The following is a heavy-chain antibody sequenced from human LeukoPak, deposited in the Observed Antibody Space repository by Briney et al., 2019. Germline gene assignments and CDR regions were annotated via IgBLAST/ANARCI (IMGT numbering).Heavy chain of an antibody. D-gene: IGHD3-10*01. Sequence: ASVKVSCKASGYTFTGYYIHWVRQAPGQGLEWMGLVNPNNGDTKYANKFQGRVTMTRDTSISTAYMELSRLRSDDKAVYYCTRDSRVTNGDYWGQGTLVTVSS. J-gene: IGHJ4*02. V-gene: IGHV1-2*02. CDR2: VNPNNGDT. CDR1: GYTFTGYY. CDR3: TRDSRVTNGDY.